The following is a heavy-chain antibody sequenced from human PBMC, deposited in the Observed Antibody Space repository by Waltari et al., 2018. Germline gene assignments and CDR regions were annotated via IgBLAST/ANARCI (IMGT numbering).Heavy chain of an antibody. V-gene: IGHV3-30*16. CDR1: GFTVRSYA. J-gene: IGHJ4*02. D-gene: IGHD5-18*01. CDR3: AIAPRRGYSYGFDY. CDR2: ISYDGSNK. Sequence: QVQLVESGGGVVQPGRSLRLSCAAAGFTVRSYAIHWLRQAPGKGLEWVAVISYDGSNKYYADSVKGPFTISRDNSKNTLYLQMNSLRAEDTAVYYCAIAPRRGYSYGFDYWGQGTLFTVSS.